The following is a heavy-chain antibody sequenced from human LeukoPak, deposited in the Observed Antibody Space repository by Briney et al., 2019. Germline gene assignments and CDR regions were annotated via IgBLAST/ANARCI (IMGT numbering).Heavy chain of an antibody. CDR3: ARLPKRYDYSNYYYWYFDL. J-gene: IGHJ2*01. Sequence: SETLSLTCTVSGGSISSSSYYWSWIRQPAGTGLEWIGRIYTSGSTNYNPSLKSRVTMSVDTSKNQFSLKLSSVTAADTAVYYCARLPKRYDYSNYYYWYFDLWGRGTLVTVSS. D-gene: IGHD4-11*01. CDR1: GGSISSSSYY. V-gene: IGHV4-61*02. CDR2: IYTSGST.